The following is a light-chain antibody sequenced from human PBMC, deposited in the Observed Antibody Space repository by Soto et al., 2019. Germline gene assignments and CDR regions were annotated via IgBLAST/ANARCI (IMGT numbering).Light chain of an antibody. V-gene: IGLV1-40*01. CDR2: GNS. CDR1: SSNIGAGYD. Sequence: SVLTQPPSVSGAPGQRVTISCTGSSSNIGAGYDVHWYQQLPGTAPKLLIYGNSNRPSGVPDRFSGSKSGTSASLAITGLQAEDEADYYCQSYDSSLSGSYAFGTGTKGTVL. CDR3: QSYDSSLSGSYA. J-gene: IGLJ1*01.